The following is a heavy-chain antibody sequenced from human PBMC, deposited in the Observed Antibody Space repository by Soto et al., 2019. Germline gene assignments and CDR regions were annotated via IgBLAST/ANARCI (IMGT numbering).Heavy chain of an antibody. J-gene: IGHJ4*02. V-gene: IGHV1-2*02. D-gene: IGHD6-19*01. CDR1: GYMFTGFY. CDR2: INPNNGFT. CDR3: AAAAIPVAGRHPDF. Sequence: ASVKVSCKASGYMFTGFYLHWVRQAPGQGLEWMGWINPNNGFTTYAKNFQGRVTMTRDSSISTAYMELSSLRSDDTAVYFCAAAAIPVAGRHPDFWGQGTVVTVSS.